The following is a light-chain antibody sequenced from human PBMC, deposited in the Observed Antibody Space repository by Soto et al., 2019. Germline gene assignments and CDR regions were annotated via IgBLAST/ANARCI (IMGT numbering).Light chain of an antibody. Sequence: QSALTQPPSASGSPGQSVTISCTGTSSDVGGYNYVSWYQQHPGKAPKLMIYEVSKRPSGVPDRFSGSKSGNTASLTVSGLQAEDEADYYRGSYAGSNNVVFGGGTKLTVL. CDR2: EVS. CDR1: SSDVGGYNY. J-gene: IGLJ2*01. V-gene: IGLV2-8*01. CDR3: GSYAGSNNVV.